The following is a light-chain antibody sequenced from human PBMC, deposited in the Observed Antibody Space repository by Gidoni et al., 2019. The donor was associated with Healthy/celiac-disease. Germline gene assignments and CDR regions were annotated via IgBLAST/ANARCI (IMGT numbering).Light chain of an antibody. J-gene: IGLJ3*02. CDR1: SLRSYY. Sequence: SSELTQDPAVSVALGQTVRITCQGDSLRSYYASCYQQKPGQAPVLVIYGKNNRPSGIPDRFSGSSSGNTASLTITGAQAEDEADYYCNSRDSSGNHFWVFGGGTKLTVL. CDR2: GKN. V-gene: IGLV3-19*01. CDR3: NSRDSSGNHFWV.